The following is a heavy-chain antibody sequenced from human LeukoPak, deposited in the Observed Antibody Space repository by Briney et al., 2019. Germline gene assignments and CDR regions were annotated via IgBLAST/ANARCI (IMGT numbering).Heavy chain of an antibody. Sequence: GASVKVSCKASGGTFSSYAISWVRQAPGQGLEWMGGIIPIFGTANYAQKFQGRVTITADKSTSTAYMELSSLRSEDTAVYYCARDLERITIFGVVHTGTENWFDPWGQGTLVTVSS. D-gene: IGHD3-3*01. J-gene: IGHJ5*02. CDR1: GGTFSSYA. CDR2: IIPIFGTA. CDR3: ARDLERITIFGVVHTGTENWFDP. V-gene: IGHV1-69*06.